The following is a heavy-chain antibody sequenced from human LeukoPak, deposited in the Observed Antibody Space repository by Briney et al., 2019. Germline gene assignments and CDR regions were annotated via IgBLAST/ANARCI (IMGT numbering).Heavy chain of an antibody. V-gene: IGHV5-51*01. Sequence: EESLKISCKGSGYSFTSYWIGWVRQIPGKGLEWMGIIYPGDSDTRYSPSFQGQVTISADKSISTAYLQWSSLKASDTAMYYCARQPGDGSTSCYNCWDLYYFDYWGQGTLVTVSS. D-gene: IGHD2-2*02. CDR2: IYPGDSDT. CDR1: GYSFTSYW. J-gene: IGHJ4*02. CDR3: ARQPGDGSTSCYNCWDLYYFDY.